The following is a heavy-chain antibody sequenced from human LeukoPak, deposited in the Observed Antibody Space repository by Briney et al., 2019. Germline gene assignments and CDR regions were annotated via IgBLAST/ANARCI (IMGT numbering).Heavy chain of an antibody. Sequence: ASVKVSCKASGYTFTGYYMHWVRQAPGQGLEWMGRINPNSGGTNYAQKFQGRVTMTRDTSISTAYMELSRLRSDDTAVYYCARDALAARPLVGWFDPWGQGTLVTVSS. V-gene: IGHV1-2*06. CDR3: ARDALAARPLVGWFDP. J-gene: IGHJ5*02. CDR1: GYTFTGYY. D-gene: IGHD6-6*01. CDR2: INPNSGGT.